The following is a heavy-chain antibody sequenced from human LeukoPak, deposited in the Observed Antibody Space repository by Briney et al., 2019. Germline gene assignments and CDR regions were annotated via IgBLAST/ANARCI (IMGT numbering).Heavy chain of an antibody. CDR3: ARGGGLRYFDWLYDY. CDR1: GGSISSSSYY. J-gene: IGHJ4*02. CDR2: IYYSGST. D-gene: IGHD3-9*01. V-gene: IGHV4-39*07. Sequence: SETLSLTCTVSGGSISSSSYYWGWIRQPPGKGLEWIGSIYYSGSTYYNPSLKSRVTISVDTSKNQFSLKLSSVTAADTAVYYCARGGGLRYFDWLYDYWGQGTLVTVSS.